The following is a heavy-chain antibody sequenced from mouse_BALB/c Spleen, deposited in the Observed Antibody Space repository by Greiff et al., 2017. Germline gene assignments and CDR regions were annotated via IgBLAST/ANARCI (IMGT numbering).Heavy chain of an antibody. V-gene: IGHV2-9*02. CDR1: GFSLTSYG. Sequence: VMLVESGPGLVAPSQSLSITCTVSGFSLTSYGVHWVRQPPGKGLEWLGVIWAGGSTNYNSALMSRLSISKDNSKSQVFLKMNSLQTDDTAMYYCARGDYDYDEGYAMDYWGQGTSVTVSS. CDR2: IWAGGST. D-gene: IGHD2-4*01. J-gene: IGHJ4*01. CDR3: ARGDYDYDEGYAMDY.